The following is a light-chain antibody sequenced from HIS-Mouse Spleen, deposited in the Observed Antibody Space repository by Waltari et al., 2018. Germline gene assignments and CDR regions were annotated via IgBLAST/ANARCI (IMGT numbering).Light chain of an antibody. J-gene: IGLJ1*01. V-gene: IGLV3-21*02. CDR1: NIGSKS. CDR3: QVWDSSSDRV. Sequence: SYVLTQPPSVSVAPGQTARITCGGNNIGSKSVHWYQQKPGQAPVLVVYDDSGRPSGIPERFSGSNSGNTAPLTISSVEAGDEADYYCQVWDSSSDRVFGTGTKVTVL. CDR2: DDS.